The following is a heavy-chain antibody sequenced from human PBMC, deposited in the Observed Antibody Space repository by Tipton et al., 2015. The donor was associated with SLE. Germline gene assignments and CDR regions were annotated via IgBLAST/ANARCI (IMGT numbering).Heavy chain of an antibody. CDR2: IKSKTDGGTT. V-gene: IGHV3-15*01. CDR3: TTDRDDSSGLEGDAFDI. CDR1: GFTFSNAW. Sequence: GSLRLSCAASGFTFSNAWMSWVRQAPGKGLEWVGRIKSKTDGGTTDYAAPVKGRFTISRDDSKNTLYLQMNSLKTEDTAVYYCTTDRDDSSGLEGDAFDIWGQGTMVTVSS. J-gene: IGHJ3*02. D-gene: IGHD3-22*01.